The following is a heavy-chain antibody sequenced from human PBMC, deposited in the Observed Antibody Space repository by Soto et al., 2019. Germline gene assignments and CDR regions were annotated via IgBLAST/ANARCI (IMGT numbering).Heavy chain of an antibody. V-gene: IGHV1-69*01. CDR1: GGLFSSYA. D-gene: IGHD2-15*01. CDR3: ARGGSAHVWFKGF. Sequence: EQMVQSGAEVTKHGSSVHVSCKASGGLFSSYAICWVRHAPGKGLEWLGGIIPVFGSANSAQKFQGRVTISADESANTAYMARNSLRSEYTAMYYCARGGSAHVWFKGFCGHVPLATVS. CDR2: IIPVFGSA. J-gene: IGHJ4*01.